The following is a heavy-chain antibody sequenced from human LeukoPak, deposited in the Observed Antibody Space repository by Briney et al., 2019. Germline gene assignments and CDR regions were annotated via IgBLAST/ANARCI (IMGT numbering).Heavy chain of an antibody. V-gene: IGHV3-11*01. CDR3: ARYGDSENKVDY. J-gene: IGHJ4*02. CDR1: GFTFSDHY. CDR2: ISISGETS. D-gene: IGHD7-27*01. Sequence: PGGSLRPSCAASGFTFSDHYMSWMRQAPGKGLEWLSHISISGETSYNADSVKGRFTISRDNGKSTLHLQLNSLRVEDTAVHYCARYGDSENKVDYWGQGTLVTVSS.